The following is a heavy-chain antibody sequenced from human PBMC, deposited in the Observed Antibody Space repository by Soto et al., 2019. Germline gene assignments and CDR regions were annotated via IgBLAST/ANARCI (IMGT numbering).Heavy chain of an antibody. CDR3: AKDPPTTGTTFDY. V-gene: IGHV3-11*05. J-gene: IGHJ4*02. Sequence: PGGSLRLSCAASGFTVSDYYMSWIRQAPGKCLEWVSYISSSSGHTDYADSVKGRFTITRDNAKTSLYLQMNSLRAEDTAVYYRAKDPPTTGTTFDYGGRGTLDTVSS. CDR1: GFTVSDYY. D-gene: IGHD1-1*01. CDR2: ISSSSGHT.